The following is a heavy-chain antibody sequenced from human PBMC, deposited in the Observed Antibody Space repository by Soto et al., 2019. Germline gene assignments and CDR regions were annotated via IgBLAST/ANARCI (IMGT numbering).Heavy chain of an antibody. Sequence: GGSLRLSCAASGFTFSNAWMSWVRQAPGKGLEWVGRIKSKTDGGTTDYAAPVKGRFTISRDDSKNTLYLQMNSLKTEDTAVYYCTTEGDSSGSDAFDIWGQGTMVTVSS. CDR3: TTEGDSSGSDAFDI. V-gene: IGHV3-15*01. CDR1: GFTFSNAW. J-gene: IGHJ3*02. CDR2: IKSKTDGGTT. D-gene: IGHD3-22*01.